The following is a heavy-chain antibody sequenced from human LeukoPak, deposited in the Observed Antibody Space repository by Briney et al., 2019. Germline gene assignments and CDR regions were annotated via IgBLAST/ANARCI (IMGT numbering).Heavy chain of an antibody. V-gene: IGHV4-34*01. CDR1: GGSFSGYY. Sequence: SETLSLTCAVYGGSFSGYYWSWIRQPPGKGLEWIGEINHSGSTNYNPSLKSRVTISVDTSKNQFSLKLSSVTAADTAVYYCARDSLFGVVSLPFDYWGQGTPVTVSS. CDR3: ARDSLFGVVSLPFDY. J-gene: IGHJ4*02. CDR2: INHSGST. D-gene: IGHD3-3*01.